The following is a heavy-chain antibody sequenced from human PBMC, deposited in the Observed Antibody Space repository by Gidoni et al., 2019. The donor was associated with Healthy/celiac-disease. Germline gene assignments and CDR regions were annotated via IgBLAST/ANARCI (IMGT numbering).Heavy chain of an antibody. J-gene: IGHJ6*03. CDR2: IYYSGST. CDR3: ARQGRIAAAGAYYYYYMDV. D-gene: IGHD6-13*01. V-gene: IGHV4-59*08. Sequence: QVQLQESGPGLVKPSETLSLTCTVSGGSISSYYWSCIRQPPGKGLEWIGYIYYSGSTNYNPSLKSRVTISVDTSKNQFSLKLSSVTAADTAVYYCARQGRIAAAGAYYYYYMDVWGKGTTVTVSS. CDR1: GGSISSYY.